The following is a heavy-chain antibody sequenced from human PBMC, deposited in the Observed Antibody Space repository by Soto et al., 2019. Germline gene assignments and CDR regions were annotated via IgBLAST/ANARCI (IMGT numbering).Heavy chain of an antibody. V-gene: IGHV2-5*05. J-gene: IGHJ3*01. D-gene: IGHD6-6*01. Sequence: QITLKESGPTLVRPTQTITLTCIFSGFSLNTNGVGVGWIRQPPGKSLEWLALIYWDDDKRYGPSLKSRLSLTKDISRNQVVLTMTNMDPVDTATYYCAHRRARTAGRDDAYDVWGQGTLVVVSS. CDR1: GFSLNTNGVG. CDR2: IYWDDDK. CDR3: AHRRARTAGRDDAYDV.